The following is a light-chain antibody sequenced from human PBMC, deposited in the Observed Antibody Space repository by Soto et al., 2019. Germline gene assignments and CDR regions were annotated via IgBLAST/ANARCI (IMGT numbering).Light chain of an antibody. CDR1: QDVGSL. CDR3: HQRRSWPIT. CDR2: DAS. V-gene: IGKV3-11*01. J-gene: IGKJ5*01. Sequence: TLSLSAGERASLSCRASQDVGSLIAWYQQKPGQPPRLLIYDASNRATGIPARFSGSGSGTDFVLTISSLEPEDFAVYYCHQRRSWPITFGQGTRLEIK.